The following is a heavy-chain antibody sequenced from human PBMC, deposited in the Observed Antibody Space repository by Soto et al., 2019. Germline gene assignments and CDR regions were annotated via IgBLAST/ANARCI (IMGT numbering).Heavy chain of an antibody. CDR2: ISGSGGST. V-gene: IGHV3-23*01. CDR1: GXTFSSYS. CDR3: AKNYGDYVSEFDY. J-gene: IGHJ4*02. D-gene: IGHD4-17*01. Sequence: GSLRLSCAASGXTFSSYSMSWVRRAPGKGLEWVSAISGSGGSTYYADSVKGRFTISRDNSTKTLYLQMHSLRAEDTDVYYCAKNYGDYVSEFDYWGQGTLVTVSS.